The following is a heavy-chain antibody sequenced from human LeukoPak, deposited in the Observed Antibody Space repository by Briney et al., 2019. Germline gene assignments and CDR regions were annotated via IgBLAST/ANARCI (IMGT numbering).Heavy chain of an antibody. Sequence: GGSLRLSCAASGFTFSSYAMSWVRQAPGKGLEWVSAISGSGGSTYYADSVKGRFTISRDNSKNTLYLRMNSLRAEDTAVYYCAKYEAVAGKNYFDYWGQGTLVTVSS. CDR1: GFTFSSYA. V-gene: IGHV3-23*01. J-gene: IGHJ4*02. D-gene: IGHD6-19*01. CDR3: AKYEAVAGKNYFDY. CDR2: ISGSGGST.